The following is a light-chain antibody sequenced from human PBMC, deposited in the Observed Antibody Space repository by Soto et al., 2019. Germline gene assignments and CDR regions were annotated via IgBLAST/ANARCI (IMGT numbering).Light chain of an antibody. CDR1: SSDVGSYNL. CDR2: GVN. CDR3: CSYAGISNFYV. V-gene: IGLV2-23*02. Sequence: QPSFLYASPGHLITLPCTGTSSDVGSYNLVSWYQQHPGKAPKLMIYGVNKRPSGVSNRFSGSKSGNTASLTISGLQAEDEADYYCCSYAGISNFYVFGTGNKVTGL. J-gene: IGLJ1*01.